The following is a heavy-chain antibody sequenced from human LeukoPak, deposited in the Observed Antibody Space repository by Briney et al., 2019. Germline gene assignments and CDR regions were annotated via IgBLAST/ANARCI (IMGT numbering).Heavy chain of an antibody. CDR2: IWHDGRNK. J-gene: IGHJ4*02. CDR3: ARHRVYTFDY. V-gene: IGHV3-33*01. D-gene: IGHD2-2*02. CDR1: GFTFSSYG. Sequence: SGGSLRLSCAASGFTFSSYGMHWVRQAPGKGLEWVAVIWHDGRNKYYADSVKGRFTVSRDNAKNSVYLQMDSLRAEDTAVYYCARHRVYTFDYGGQGTVVTVSS.